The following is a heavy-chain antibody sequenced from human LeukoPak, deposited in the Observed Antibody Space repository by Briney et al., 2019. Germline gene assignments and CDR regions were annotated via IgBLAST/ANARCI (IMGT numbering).Heavy chain of an antibody. CDR2: INAGNGNT. CDR3: AREGILTGHQKVDAFDI. D-gene: IGHD3-9*01. CDR1: GNTFTSYA. J-gene: IGHJ3*02. Sequence: ASVKVSCKASGNTFTSYAMHWVRQAPGQRLEWMGWINAGNGNTKYSQKFQGRVTITRDTSASTAYMELSSLRSEDTAVYYCAREGILTGHQKVDAFDIWGQGTMVTVSS. V-gene: IGHV1-3*01.